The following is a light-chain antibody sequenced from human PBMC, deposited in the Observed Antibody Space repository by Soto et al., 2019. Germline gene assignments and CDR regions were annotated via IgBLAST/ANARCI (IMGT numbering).Light chain of an antibody. CDR2: EVS. V-gene: IGLV2-8*01. CDR1: SSDVGGYNY. J-gene: IGLJ1*01. CDR3: SSYATNYNYV. Sequence: ALTQPPSASGSPGQSVTISCTGTSSDVGGYNYVSWYQQHPGKAPKLMIFEVSKRSSGVPDRFSGSKSGNTASLTVSGLQAEDEADYYCSSYATNYNYVFGTGTKLTVL.